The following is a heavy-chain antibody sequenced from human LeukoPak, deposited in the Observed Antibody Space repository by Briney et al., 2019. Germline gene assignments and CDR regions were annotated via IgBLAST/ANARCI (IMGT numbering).Heavy chain of an antibody. V-gene: IGHV4-34*01. CDR2: INHSGST. CDR1: GGSFSGYY. Sequence: SETLSLTCAVYGGSFSGYYWSWIRQPPGKGLEWIGEINHSGSTNYNPSLKSPVTISVDTSKNQFSLKLSSVTAADTAVYYCARGRTRGYSYGSKENDYWGQGTLVTVSS. D-gene: IGHD5-18*01. CDR3: ARGRTRGYSYGSKENDY. J-gene: IGHJ4*02.